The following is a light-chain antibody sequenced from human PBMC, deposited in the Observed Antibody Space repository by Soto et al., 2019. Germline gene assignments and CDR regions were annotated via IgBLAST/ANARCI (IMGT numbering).Light chain of an antibody. CDR1: QSVSSY. Sequence: EIVVTQSPPTLSLSPGARPTLPCRASQSVSSYLAWYQQKPGQAPRLLIYDASNRATGIPARFSGSGYGTDFNLTISSLETKDFAVYYCQQRSNWPITFGQGTRLEIK. CDR2: DAS. J-gene: IGKJ5*01. CDR3: QQRSNWPIT. V-gene: IGKV3-11*01.